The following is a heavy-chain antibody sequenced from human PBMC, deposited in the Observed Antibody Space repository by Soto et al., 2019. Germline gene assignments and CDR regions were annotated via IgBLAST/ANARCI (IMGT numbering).Heavy chain of an antibody. CDR2: ISHSGST. Sequence: QLLLQESGSGLVKPSQTLSLTCDVSGGSIGSRGFSWGWVRQPPGKGLEWIAYISHSGSTFYSPSLKSRVAISLDKSKNQFSLELTSVTAADTAVYYCARNWWYVHAFDHWGRGTLVTVSS. D-gene: IGHD2-8*02. CDR3: ARNWWYVHAFDH. CDR1: GGSIGSRGFS. J-gene: IGHJ4*02. V-gene: IGHV4-30-2*01.